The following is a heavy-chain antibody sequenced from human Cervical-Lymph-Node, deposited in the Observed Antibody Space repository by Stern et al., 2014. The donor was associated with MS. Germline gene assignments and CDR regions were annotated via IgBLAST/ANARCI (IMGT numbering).Heavy chain of an antibody. CDR3: ARSLSLQDI. CDR2: ISSRRSII. CDR1: GFSLSNYA. Sequence: EVQLVESGGGLVQPGGSLRLSCVASGFSLSNYAMNWVRQAPGKGLEWVSSISSRRSIIYYRGSVKGRFTISSDNAKHSLHLPMDSLRDEDRAGYYCARSLSLQDIWGQGTLVTVSS. J-gene: IGHJ4*02. V-gene: IGHV3-48*02.